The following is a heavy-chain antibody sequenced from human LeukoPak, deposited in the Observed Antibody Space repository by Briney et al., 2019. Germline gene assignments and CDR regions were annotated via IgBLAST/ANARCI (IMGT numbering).Heavy chain of an antibody. D-gene: IGHD6-13*01. CDR1: GFTFDDYA. Sequence: PGRSLRLSCAASGFTFDDYAVHWIRQAPGKGLEWVSGISWNSGSIGYADSVKGRFTISRDNAKNSLYLQMNSLRAEDTALYYCAKDSSSWPKSADSFDYWGQGTLVTVSS. J-gene: IGHJ4*02. CDR2: ISWNSGSI. CDR3: AKDSSSWPKSADSFDY. V-gene: IGHV3-9*01.